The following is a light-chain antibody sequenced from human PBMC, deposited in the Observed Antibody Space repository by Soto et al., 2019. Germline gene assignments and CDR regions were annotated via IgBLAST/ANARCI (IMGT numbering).Light chain of an antibody. Sequence: QSVLTQPASVSGSPGQSITISCTGTSGDVGGYYYVSWYQQLPGKAPKLMISEVSNRPSGVSNRFSGSKSGNTASLTISGLQAEDEADYYCCLYAVTFYVFGTGTKVTVL. CDR1: SGDVGGYYY. J-gene: IGLJ1*01. CDR3: CLYAVTFYV. CDR2: EVS. V-gene: IGLV2-14*01.